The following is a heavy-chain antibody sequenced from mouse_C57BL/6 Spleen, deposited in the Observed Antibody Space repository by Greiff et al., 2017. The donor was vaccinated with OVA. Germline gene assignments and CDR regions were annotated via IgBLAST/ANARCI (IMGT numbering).Heavy chain of an antibody. CDR1: GFTFSDYG. Sequence: EVMLVESGGGLVKPGGSLKLSCAASGFTFSDYGMHWVRQAPEKGLEWVAYISSGSSTIYYAETVKGRFTISRDNAKNTLFLQMTSLRSEDTAMYYCARQGYDPYYAMDYWGQGTSVTVSS. D-gene: IGHD2-2*01. CDR2: ISSGSSTI. J-gene: IGHJ4*01. CDR3: ARQGYDPYYAMDY. V-gene: IGHV5-17*01.